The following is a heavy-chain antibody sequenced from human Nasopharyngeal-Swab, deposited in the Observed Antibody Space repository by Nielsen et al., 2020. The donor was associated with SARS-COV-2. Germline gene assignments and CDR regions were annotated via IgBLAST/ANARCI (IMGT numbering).Heavy chain of an antibody. J-gene: IGHJ6*02. CDR1: GFIFKNYA. D-gene: IGHD5-12*01. CDR2: ISGADDSP. Sequence: GESLKISCSASGFIFKNYAMNWVRQAPGRGLELVSAISGADDSPKYADSVKGRFTISRDNSKNTLDLQMNSLRAEDTAMYYCAKDRDSGDDSGEYYHYYGMDVWGQGTSVTVS. CDR3: AKDRDSGDDSGEYYHYYGMDV. V-gene: IGHV3-23*01.